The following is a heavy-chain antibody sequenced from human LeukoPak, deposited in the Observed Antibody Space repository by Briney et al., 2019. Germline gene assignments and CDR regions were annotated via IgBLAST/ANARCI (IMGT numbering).Heavy chain of an antibody. CDR2: AYSRSRGGR. D-gene: IGHD1-7*01. CDR3: ARGTNSTFDV. J-gene: IGHJ3*01. Sequence: SQTLSLTCAISGDSVSNNSVAWNGIRQSPSRGLEWLGRAYSRSRGGRDYAISVRSRINIDTDTSRNRFSLQLSSVTPEDTAVYYCARGTNSTFDVWGQGTMVTVSS. CDR1: GDSVSNNSVA. V-gene: IGHV6-1*01.